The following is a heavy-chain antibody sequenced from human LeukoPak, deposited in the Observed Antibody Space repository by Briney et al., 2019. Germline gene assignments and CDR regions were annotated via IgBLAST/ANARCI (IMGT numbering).Heavy chain of an antibody. CDR2: ISGSGGST. J-gene: IGHJ4*02. V-gene: IGHV3-23*01. D-gene: IGHD3-22*01. CDR1: GFTFSSYA. Sequence: GGSLRLSCAASGFTFSSYAMSWVRQAPGKGLEWVSAISGSGGSTYYADSVKGRFTISRDNSKNTLYLQMNSLRAEDTAVYYCAKDHSPGSDDSSGYYFLWGQGTLVTVSS. CDR3: AKDHSPGSDDSSGYYFL.